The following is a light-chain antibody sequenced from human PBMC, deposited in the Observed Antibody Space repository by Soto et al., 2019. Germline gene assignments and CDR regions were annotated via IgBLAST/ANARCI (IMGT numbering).Light chain of an antibody. CDR1: QSVSSSY. CDR3: QQYYSSPTWT. V-gene: IGKV3-20*01. CDR2: GAS. J-gene: IGKJ1*01. Sequence: EIVLTQSPGTLSLSPGERATLSCRASQSVSSSYFAWYQQKPGPAPRLLIYGASSRSTGIPDRFSGGGSGTDFSLTISRLEPEDFAVYYCQQYYSSPTWTFGQGTKVEIK.